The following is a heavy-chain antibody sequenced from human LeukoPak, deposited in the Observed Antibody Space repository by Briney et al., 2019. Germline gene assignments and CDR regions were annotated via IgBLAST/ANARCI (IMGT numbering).Heavy chain of an antibody. D-gene: IGHD6-19*01. V-gene: IGHV3-23*01. J-gene: IGHJ5*02. Sequence: SGGSLRLSCAASGFTFSTNAMTWVRHAPGKGLDWVSALSGSGGTTYYAESVKGRFTISRDNSKNTLYLQMNSLRAEDTAVYYCAKGAPYSTGWLNWFDPWGQGTLVTVSS. CDR3: AKGAPYSTGWLNWFDP. CDR1: GFTFSTNA. CDR2: LSGSGGTT.